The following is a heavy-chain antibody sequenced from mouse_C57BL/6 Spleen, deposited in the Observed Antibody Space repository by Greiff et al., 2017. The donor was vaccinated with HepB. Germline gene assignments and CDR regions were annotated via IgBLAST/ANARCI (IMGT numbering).Heavy chain of an antibody. CDR1: GFSFNTYA. V-gene: IGHV10-1*01. J-gene: IGHJ4*01. D-gene: IGHD1-1*01. Sequence: EVQLVESGGGLVQPKGSLKLSCAASGFSFNTYAMNWVRQAPGKGLEWVARIRSKSNNYATYYADSVKDRFTISRDDSESMLYLQMNNLKTEDTAMYYCVRPDYYGSSYPYAMDYWGQGTSVTVSS. CDR3: VRPDYYGSSYPYAMDY. CDR2: IRSKSNNYAT.